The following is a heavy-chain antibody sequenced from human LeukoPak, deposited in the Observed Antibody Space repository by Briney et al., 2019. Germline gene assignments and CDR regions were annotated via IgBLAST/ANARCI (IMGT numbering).Heavy chain of an antibody. V-gene: IGHV4-4*07. D-gene: IGHD5/OR15-5a*01. CDR3: ARVGAPSTTHYFMDV. CDR1: GASVRSYH. CDR2: IYTTGGT. Sequence: PSETLSPTCTVSGASVRSYHWTWVRLPAGKGLEWIGRIYTTGGTNSNPSLSSRLIMSLDTSRNQFSLSLRSVTAADTAVYYCARVGAPSTTHYFMDVWGKGTTVTVSS. J-gene: IGHJ6*03.